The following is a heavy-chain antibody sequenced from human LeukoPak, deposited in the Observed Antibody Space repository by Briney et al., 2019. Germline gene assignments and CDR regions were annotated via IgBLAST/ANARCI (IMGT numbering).Heavy chain of an antibody. CDR2: ISYIAST. D-gene: IGHD4-17*01. CDR1: DDSFSSHD. CDR3: ARDLVTVTKGFDI. Sequence: SETLSLTCAVSDDSFSSHDWTWIRQPPGKGLEWIGYISYIASTNYNPSLKSRVTISIDTSRNQFSLRLSSVTAADTAVYYCARDLVTVTKGFDIWGQGTMVSVSS. J-gene: IGHJ3*02. V-gene: IGHV4-59*11.